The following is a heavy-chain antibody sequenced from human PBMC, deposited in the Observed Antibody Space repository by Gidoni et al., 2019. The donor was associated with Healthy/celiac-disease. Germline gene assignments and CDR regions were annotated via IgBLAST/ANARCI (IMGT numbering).Heavy chain of an antibody. CDR2: IKSKTDGGTT. CDR3: TTEPRYYDFWSGYYPFDY. D-gene: IGHD3-3*01. Sequence: EVQLVESGGGLVKPGGSLRLSCAASGFTFSNAWMSWVRQAPGKGLEWVGRIKSKTDGGTTDYAAPVKGRFTISRDDSKNTLYLQMNSLKTEDTAVYYCTTEPRYYDFWSGYYPFDYWGQGTLVTVSS. CDR1: GFTFSNAW. V-gene: IGHV3-15*01. J-gene: IGHJ4*02.